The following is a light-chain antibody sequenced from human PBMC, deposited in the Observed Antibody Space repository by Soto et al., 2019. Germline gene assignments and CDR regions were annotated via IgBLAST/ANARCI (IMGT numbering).Light chain of an antibody. V-gene: IGKV1-8*01. CDR1: QSISFN. J-gene: IGKJ1*01. CDR2: ATS. CDR3: QQYYSYPRT. Sequence: MTQSPAALSVSPGERVTLSCRASQSISFNLAWYQQKPGKAPRLLIYATSTLQSGVPSRFSGSGSGTDFTLTISRLQSEDSATYYCQQYYSYPRTFGQGTKVEIK.